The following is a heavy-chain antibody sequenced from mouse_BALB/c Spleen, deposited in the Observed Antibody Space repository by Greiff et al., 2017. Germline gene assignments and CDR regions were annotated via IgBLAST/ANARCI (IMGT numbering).Heavy chain of an antibody. CDR1: GFSLTSYG. Sequence: VKLQQSGPGLVQPSQSLSITCTVSGFSLTSYGVHWVRQSPGKGLEWLGVIWSGGSTDYNAAFISRLSISKDNSKSQVFFKMNSLQANDTAIYYCARKGNYGSSYVSMDYWGQGTSVTVSS. D-gene: IGHD1-1*01. CDR2: IWSGGST. J-gene: IGHJ4*01. V-gene: IGHV2-2*02. CDR3: ARKGNYGSSYVSMDY.